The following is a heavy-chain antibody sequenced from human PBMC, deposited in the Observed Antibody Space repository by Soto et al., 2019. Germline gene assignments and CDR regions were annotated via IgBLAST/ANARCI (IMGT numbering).Heavy chain of an antibody. CDR1: EFTFSSYS. V-gene: IGHV3-21*01. Sequence: GGSLRLSCAASEFTFSSYSMNWVRQAPGKGLEWVSSISSSSSYIYYADSVKGRFTISRDNAKNSLYLQMNSLRAEDTAVYYCARGTTYYDFWSGHYRVDYFDYWGQGTLVTVSS. D-gene: IGHD3-3*01. CDR2: ISSSSSYI. CDR3: ARGTTYYDFWSGHYRVDYFDY. J-gene: IGHJ4*02.